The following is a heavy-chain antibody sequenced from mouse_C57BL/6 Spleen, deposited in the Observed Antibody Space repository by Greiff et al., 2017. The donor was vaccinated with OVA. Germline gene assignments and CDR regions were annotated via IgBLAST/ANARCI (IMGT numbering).Heavy chain of an antibody. CDR2: IDPETGGT. CDR3: TRSTYSGGFAY. V-gene: IGHV1-15*01. CDR1: GYTFTDYE. J-gene: IGHJ3*01. Sequence: QVQLQQSGAELVRPGASVTLSCKASGYTFTDYEMHWVKQTPVHGLEWIGAIDPETGGTAYNQKFKGKAILTADKSSSTAYMELRSLTSEDSAVYYCTRSTYSGGFAYWGQGTLVTVSA. D-gene: IGHD1-1*01.